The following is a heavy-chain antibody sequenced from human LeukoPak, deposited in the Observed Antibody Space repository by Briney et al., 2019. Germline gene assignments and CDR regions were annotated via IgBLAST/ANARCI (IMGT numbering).Heavy chain of an antibody. Sequence: SETLSLTCTVSGGSISSSSYYWGWIRQPPGKGLEWIGSIYYSGSTYYNPSLKSRVTISVDTSKNQFSLKLSSVTAADTAVYYCARAHHGSGSYYTTYYFDYWGQGTLVTVSS. J-gene: IGHJ4*02. CDR3: ARAHHGSGSYYTTYYFDY. V-gene: IGHV4-39*07. CDR2: IYYSGST. D-gene: IGHD3-10*01. CDR1: GGSISSSSYY.